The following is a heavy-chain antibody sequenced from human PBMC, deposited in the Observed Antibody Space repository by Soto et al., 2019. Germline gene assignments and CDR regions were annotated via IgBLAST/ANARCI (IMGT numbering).Heavy chain of an antibody. V-gene: IGHV4-31*03. J-gene: IGHJ3*02. D-gene: IGHD6-19*01. CDR2: IYYSGST. CDR1: GGSISSGGYY. CDR3: ARGDRVYSSGWYLKVGAFDI. Sequence: QVQLQESGPGLVKPSQTLSLTCTVSGGSISSGGYYWSWIRQHPGKGLEWIGYIYYSGSTYYNPSLKSRVTISVDTSKNQFSLKLSSVTAADTAVYYCARGDRVYSSGWYLKVGAFDIWGQGTMVTVSS.